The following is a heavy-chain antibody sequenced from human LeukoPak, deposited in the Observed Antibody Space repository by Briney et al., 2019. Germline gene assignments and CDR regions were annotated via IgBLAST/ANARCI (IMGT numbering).Heavy chain of an antibody. Sequence: SETLFLTCTVSGYSISSGYYWGWIRQPPGKGLEWIGSIYHSGSTYNSPSLKSRVTISVDTSKNQFSLKLSSVTAADTSVYYCARLYSFDWLPHGAFDIWGQGTVVTVSS. CDR1: GYSISSGYY. D-gene: IGHD3-9*01. J-gene: IGHJ3*02. CDR2: IYHSGST. V-gene: IGHV4-38-2*02. CDR3: ARLYSFDWLPHGAFDI.